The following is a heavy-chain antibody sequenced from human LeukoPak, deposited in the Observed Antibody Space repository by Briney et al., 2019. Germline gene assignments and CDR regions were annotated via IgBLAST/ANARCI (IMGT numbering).Heavy chain of an antibody. V-gene: IGHV3-7*01. CDR3: ARDLFGVANWFDP. CDR2: INQDGSEK. Sequence: PGGSLRLSCAASGFTFSSYWMSWVRQAPGKGLEWVANINQDGSEKYYVDSVKGRFTISRDNAKNSLYLQMNSLRAEDTAVYYCARDLFGVANWFDPWGQGTLVTVSS. J-gene: IGHJ5*02. D-gene: IGHD3-3*01. CDR1: GFTFSSYW.